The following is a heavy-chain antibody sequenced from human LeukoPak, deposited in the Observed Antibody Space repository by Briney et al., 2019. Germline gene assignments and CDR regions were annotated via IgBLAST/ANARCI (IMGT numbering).Heavy chain of an antibody. CDR2: IYTSGST. D-gene: IGHD2-21*02. CDR1: GGSISSYY. V-gene: IGHV4-4*07. Sequence: SETLSLTCTVSGGSISSYYWSWIRQPAGKGLEWIGRIYTSGSTNYNPSLKSRVTISVDTSKNQFSLKLSSVTAADTAVYYCARAKAYCGGDCYSRYFDYWGQGTLVTVSS. J-gene: IGHJ4*02. CDR3: ARAKAYCGGDCYSRYFDY.